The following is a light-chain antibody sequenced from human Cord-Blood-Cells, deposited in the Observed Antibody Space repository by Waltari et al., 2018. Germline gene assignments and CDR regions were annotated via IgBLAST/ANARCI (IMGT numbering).Light chain of an antibody. CDR1: QSLVYSDGNTY. Sequence: DVVMTQSPLSLPVTLGQPASISCRSSQSLVYSDGNTYLNWFPQRPGQSPRRLIYKVSNRDSGVPDRFSGSGSGTDVTLKISRVEAEDVGVYYCMQGTHWPPTFGQGTKVEIK. V-gene: IGKV2-30*01. CDR2: KVS. CDR3: MQGTHWPPT. J-gene: IGKJ1*01.